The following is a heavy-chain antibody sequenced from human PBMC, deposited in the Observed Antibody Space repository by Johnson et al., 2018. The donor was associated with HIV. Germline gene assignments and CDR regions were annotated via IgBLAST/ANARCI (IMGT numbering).Heavy chain of an antibody. J-gene: IGHJ3*02. V-gene: IGHV3-9*01. CDR2: ISWNSGSI. CDR3: ARDVLAYCGGDCYSSFVGAFDI. CDR1: GFTFDDYA. D-gene: IGHD2-21*02. Sequence: VQLVESGGGLVQPGRSLRLSCAASGFTFDDYAMHWVRQAPGKGLEWVSGISWNSGSIGYADSVKGRFTISRDNAKNSLYLQMNSLRAEDTAVYYCARDVLAYCGGDCYSSFVGAFDIWGQGTMVTVSS.